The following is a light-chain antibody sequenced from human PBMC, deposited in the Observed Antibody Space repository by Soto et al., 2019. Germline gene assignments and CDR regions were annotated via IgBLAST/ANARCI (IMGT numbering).Light chain of an antibody. V-gene: IGKV1-39*01. CDR3: QQSYSMHLT. CDR1: QNIRNY. CDR2: AAS. J-gene: IGKJ1*01. Sequence: DIQMTQSPSSLSATVGDRVTITCRASQNIRNYLVWYQQKPGKAPNLLIYAASNLQTGVPSRFSGSGSGTDCTLTISSLEPDDFATYFCQQSYSMHLTFGQGTRVDIK.